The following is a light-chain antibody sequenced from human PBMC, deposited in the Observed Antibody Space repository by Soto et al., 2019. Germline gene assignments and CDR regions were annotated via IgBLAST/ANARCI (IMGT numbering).Light chain of an antibody. J-gene: IGLJ2*01. Sequence: QSVLTQPPSVSEAPRQRVTISCSGSSSNIGNNAVNWYQQLPGKAPKLLIYDDDLLPSGVSDRFSGSKSGTSASLAISGLQSEDEADYYGAAEDDSLNGVVFGGGTKLTVL. V-gene: IGLV1-36*01. CDR1: SSNIGNNA. CDR2: DDD. CDR3: AAEDDSLNGVV.